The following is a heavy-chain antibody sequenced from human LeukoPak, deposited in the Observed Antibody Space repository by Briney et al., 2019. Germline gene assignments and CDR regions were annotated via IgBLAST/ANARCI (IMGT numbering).Heavy chain of an antibody. CDR1: GYTFTGHY. CDR2: INPNSGGT. V-gene: IGHV1-2*02. J-gene: IGHJ4*02. D-gene: IGHD4-17*01. CDR3: ARSDSDDYGDYFDY. Sequence: ASVKASCKASGYTFTGHYMHWVRQAPGHGLEWMGWINPNSGGTNYAQKFQGRVTMTRDTSISTAYMELSRLRSDDTAVYYCARSDSDDYGDYFDYWGQGTLVTVSS.